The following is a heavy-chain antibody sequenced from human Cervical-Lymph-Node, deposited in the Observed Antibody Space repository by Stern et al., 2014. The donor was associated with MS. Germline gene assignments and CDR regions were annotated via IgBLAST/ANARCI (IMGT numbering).Heavy chain of an antibody. CDR1: GDSITSYNW. CDR2: IYHLGST. V-gene: IGHV4-4*02. Sequence: VQLVASGPGLVKPSGTLSLTCAVSGDSITSYNWWCWVRQSPGKGLGGVGVIYHLGSTNYRPSIQSRVTISADKSKNQFSLRRDSVTAADKALYYCARQHCTTINCESYYFDYGGQGSRVTVSS. D-gene: IGHD2/OR15-2a*01. CDR3: ARQHCTTINCESYYFDY. J-gene: IGHJ4*02.